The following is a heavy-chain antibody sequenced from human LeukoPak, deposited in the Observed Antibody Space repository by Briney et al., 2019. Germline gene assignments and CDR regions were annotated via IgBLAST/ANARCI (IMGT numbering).Heavy chain of an antibody. CDR3: ARDSGTTGEVKFDP. Sequence: SSGTLSLTCAVSGGSISSSNWWSWVRQPPGKGLEWIGEIYHSGSTTYNPSLKSRVTMSLDTSKNQFSLKLSSVTAADTAVYYCARDSGTTGEVKFDPWGQGTLVTVSS. CDR2: IYHSGST. J-gene: IGHJ5*02. D-gene: IGHD3-10*01. V-gene: IGHV4-4*02. CDR1: GGSISSSNW.